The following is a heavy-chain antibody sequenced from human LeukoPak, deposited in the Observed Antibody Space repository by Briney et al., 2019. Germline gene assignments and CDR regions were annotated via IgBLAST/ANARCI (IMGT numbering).Heavy chain of an antibody. CDR1: GGTFSSYA. V-gene: IGHV1-69*06. D-gene: IGHD5-18*01. CDR2: IIPIFGTA. J-gene: IGHJ4*02. CDR3: ARGTAMASYYFDY. Sequence: SVKVSCKASGGTFSSYAISWVRQAPGQGLEWMGGIIPIFGTANYAQKFQGRVTITADKSTSTAYMELSSLRSEDTAVYYCARGTAMASYYFDYWGQGTLVTVSS.